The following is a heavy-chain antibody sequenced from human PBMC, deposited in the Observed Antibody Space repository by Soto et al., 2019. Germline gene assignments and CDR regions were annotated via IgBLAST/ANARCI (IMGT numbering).Heavy chain of an antibody. D-gene: IGHD2-15*01. CDR3: ARHGVDGAAHLEYYFDY. V-gene: IGHV4-39*01. Sequence: SETLSLTCTASGASLRSSHYYWGWIRQPPGKGLEWIGSVYYSGSTYYNPSLKNRVTVSVDTSKNQFFLKLTSLTAADTAEYYCARHGVDGAAHLEYYFDYWGLGTLVTVSS. CDR2: VYYSGST. CDR1: GASLRSSHYY. J-gene: IGHJ4*02.